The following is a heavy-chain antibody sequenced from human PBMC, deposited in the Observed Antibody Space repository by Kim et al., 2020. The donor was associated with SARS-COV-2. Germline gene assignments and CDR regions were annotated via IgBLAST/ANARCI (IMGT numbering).Heavy chain of an antibody. D-gene: IGHD1-26*01. Sequence: YNPSLKSRVTISVDTSKNQFSLKLSSVTAADTAVYYCARAPLVGAPFDYWGQGTLVTVSS. V-gene: IGHV4-34*01. J-gene: IGHJ4*02. CDR3: ARAPLVGAPFDY.